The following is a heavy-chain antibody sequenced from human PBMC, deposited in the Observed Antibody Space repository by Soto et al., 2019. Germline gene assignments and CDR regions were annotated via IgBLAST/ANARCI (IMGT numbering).Heavy chain of an antibody. D-gene: IGHD1-26*01. CDR3: ARVVGATTDDAFDI. CDR1: GFTFSDYY. CDR2: ISSSGSTI. V-gene: IGHV3-11*01. J-gene: IGHJ3*02. Sequence: GGSLRLSCAASGFTFSDYYMSWIRQAPGKGLEWVSYISSSGSTIYYADSVKGRFTISRDNAKNSLYLQMNSLRAEDTAVYYCARVVGATTDDAFDIWGQGTMVTVSS.